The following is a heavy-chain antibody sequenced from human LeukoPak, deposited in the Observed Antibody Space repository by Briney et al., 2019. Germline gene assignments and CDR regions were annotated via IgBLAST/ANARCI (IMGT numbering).Heavy chain of an antibody. D-gene: IGHD6-6*01. J-gene: IGHJ4*02. CDR3: ARSYSSSSKPVNY. CDR1: GFTFSSYA. Sequence: GGSLRLSCAASGFTFSSYAMSWVRQAPGKGLEWVSGITGSGDSTNYADSVKGRFTISRDNSKNTLFLQMNSLRAEDTAVYYCARSYSSSSKPVNYWGQGTLVTVSS. V-gene: IGHV3-23*01. CDR2: ITGSGDST.